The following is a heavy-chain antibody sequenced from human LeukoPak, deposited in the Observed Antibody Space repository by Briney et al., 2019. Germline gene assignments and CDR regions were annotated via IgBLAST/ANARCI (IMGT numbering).Heavy chain of an antibody. CDR3: ARGYYYDRGLDP. J-gene: IGHJ5*02. V-gene: IGHV1-18*01. D-gene: IGHD3-22*01. CDR1: GYTFTNYA. Sequence: GASVKVSCKASGYTFTNYAINWVRQAPGQGLEWMGRISAYNGNTDYAQRLRGRVTMTTDTSTSTVYMELRSLRSDDTAIYCARGYYYDRGLDPWGQGTLVTVSS. CDR2: ISAYNGNT.